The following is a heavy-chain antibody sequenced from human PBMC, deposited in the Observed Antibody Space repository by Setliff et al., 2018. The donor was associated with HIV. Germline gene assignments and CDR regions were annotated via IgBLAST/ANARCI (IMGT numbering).Heavy chain of an antibody. CDR2: IYYTETT. CDR3: ARGNYYNLWADPFDF. D-gene: IGHD3-3*01. CDR1: SDSISPYY. J-gene: IGHJ5*01. Sequence: SETLSLTCTVSSDSISPYYWSWIRQPPGKGLEWIGNIYYTETTYYNSSPKSRVTLSADTSKNQFSLKLTSVTAADTAVYYCARGNYYNLWADPFDFWGQGTLGTVPQ. V-gene: IGHV4-59*12.